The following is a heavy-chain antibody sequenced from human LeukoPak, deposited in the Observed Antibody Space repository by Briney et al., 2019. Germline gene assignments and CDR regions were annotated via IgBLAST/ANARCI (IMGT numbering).Heavy chain of an antibody. D-gene: IGHD5-24*01. J-gene: IGHJ4*02. V-gene: IGHV3-30*01. CDR3: ARDSGDGYNYYYFDC. CDR2: ISPDGSNK. CDR1: GFTFSRYA. Sequence: PGGSLRLSCVASGFTFSRYAMHWVRQAPGKGLEWVTVISPDGSNKYYADSVKGRFTISRDNSKNTLYLQMNSLRADDTALYYCARDSGDGYNYYYFDCWGQGALVTVSS.